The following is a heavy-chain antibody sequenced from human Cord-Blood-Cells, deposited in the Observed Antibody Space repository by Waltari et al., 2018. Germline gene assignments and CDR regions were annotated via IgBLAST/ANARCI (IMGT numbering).Heavy chain of an antibody. CDR1: GGSFSGYF. D-gene: IGHD6-19*01. CDR2: INHSGST. J-gene: IGHJ4*02. CDR3: AKSGWYRRGLDY. Sequence: QVQLQQWGAGLLKPSETLSLTCAVYGGSFSGYFWSWIRQPPGKGLEWIGEINHSGSTNYNPSLKSRDTISVDTSKNQFSLKLSSVTAADTAVYYCAKSGWYRRGLDYWGQGTLVTVSS. V-gene: IGHV4-34*01.